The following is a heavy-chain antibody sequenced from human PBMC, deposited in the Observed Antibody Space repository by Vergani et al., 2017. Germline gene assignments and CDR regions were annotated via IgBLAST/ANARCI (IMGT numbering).Heavy chain of an antibody. Sequence: QVQLVQSGSELKKPEASVKVSCKASGYTFSNYAMNWLRQAPGQGLEWMGWIHTNTGNPTYAQGFTGRFVFSLDTSVTTAYLQISSLKAEDTAIYYCAKRGGYDEGDAFRIGYLDSWGPGSLVTVSS. V-gene: IGHV7-4-1*02. J-gene: IGHJ4*02. D-gene: IGHD5-12*01. CDR1: GYTFSNYA. CDR3: AKRGGYDEGDAFRIGYLDS. CDR2: IHTNTGNP.